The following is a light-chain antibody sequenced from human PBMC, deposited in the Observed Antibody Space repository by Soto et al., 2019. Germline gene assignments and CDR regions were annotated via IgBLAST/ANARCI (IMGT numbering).Light chain of an antibody. CDR2: SNN. CDR1: SSNIGSNT. CDR3: AAWDDSLNGFYV. V-gene: IGLV1-44*01. Sequence: QSVLTPPPSASGTPGQRVTISCSGSSSNIGSNTVNWYQQLPGTAPKLLIYSNNQRPSGVPDRFSGSTSGTSASLAISGLQSEDEADYYCAAWDDSLNGFYVFGTGTKVTVL. J-gene: IGLJ1*01.